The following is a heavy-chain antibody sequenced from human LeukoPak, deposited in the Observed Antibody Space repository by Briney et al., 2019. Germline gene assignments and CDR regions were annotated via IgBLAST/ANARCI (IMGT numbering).Heavy chain of an antibody. D-gene: IGHD2-15*01. Sequence: SVKVSCKASGGTFSSYAINWVRQAPGQGLEWMGGSIPFFPATNYAQKFQGRVTITADESSTTVYMELSSLTSEDTAIYFCARMVGYAYSDYWGQGTLVTVSS. CDR1: GGTFSSYA. CDR3: ARMVGYAYSDY. V-gene: IGHV1-69*13. CDR2: SIPFFPAT. J-gene: IGHJ4*02.